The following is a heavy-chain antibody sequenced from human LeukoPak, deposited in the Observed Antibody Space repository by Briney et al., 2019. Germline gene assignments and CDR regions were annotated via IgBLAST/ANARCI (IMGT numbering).Heavy chain of an antibody. D-gene: IGHD3-10*01. Sequence: GGSLRLSCAASGFTFSSYGMSWVRQAPGKGLEWVSGISASGGSTYYADSVKGRFTISRDNSKNTLYLQMNSLRAEDTAVYYCASILLWYVYGYWGQGTLVTVSS. CDR3: ASILLWYVYGY. CDR2: ISASGGST. J-gene: IGHJ4*02. V-gene: IGHV3-23*01. CDR1: GFTFSSYG.